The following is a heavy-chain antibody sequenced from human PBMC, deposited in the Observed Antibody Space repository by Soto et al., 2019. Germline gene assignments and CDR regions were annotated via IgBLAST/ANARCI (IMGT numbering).Heavy chain of an antibody. CDR2: VHHSWGS. V-gene: IGHV4-59*08. CDR3: ARQGFGPLHGLVDV. Sequence: QVQLQESGPGLVKPSETLSLSCTVSGGSISSYYWSWFRQSPGKRMEWIGYVHHSWGSSYNPSLHNRGAISLDTSKSQFSLKVTSVTATDTAVYYCARQGFGPLHGLVDVWGQGTTVTVSS. J-gene: IGHJ6*02. CDR1: GGSISSYY. D-gene: IGHD3-10*01.